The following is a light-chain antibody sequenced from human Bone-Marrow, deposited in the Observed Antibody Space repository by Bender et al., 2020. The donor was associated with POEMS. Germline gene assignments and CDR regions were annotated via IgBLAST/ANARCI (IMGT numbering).Light chain of an antibody. V-gene: IGLV2-14*01. J-gene: IGLJ1*01. CDR3: TSYTTSFTYV. CDR2: GVS. CDR1: TNHIGAYNF. Sequence: QSALTQPASVSGSPGQSITISCTGTTNHIGAYNFVSWYQQHPGNAPKLIIFGVSNRPSGVSTRFSGSKSGNTASLTISGLQAEDEADYYCTSYTTSFTYVFASGTKVIVL.